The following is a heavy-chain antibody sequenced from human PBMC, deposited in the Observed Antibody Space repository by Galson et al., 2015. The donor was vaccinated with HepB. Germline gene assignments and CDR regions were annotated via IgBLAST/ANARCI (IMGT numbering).Heavy chain of an antibody. D-gene: IGHD3-10*01. Sequence: SVKVSCKASGYTFTGYYMHWVRQAPGQGLEWMGRINPTSVGTNYAQKFQGRVTMTRDTSISTAYMELSRLRSDDTAVYYCARDRRVQGRGGFGYYYYYHMDVWGKGTTVTVSS. V-gene: IGHV1-2*06. CDR3: ARDRRVQGRGGFGYYYYYHMDV. CDR2: INPTSVGT. CDR1: GYTFTGYY. J-gene: IGHJ6*03.